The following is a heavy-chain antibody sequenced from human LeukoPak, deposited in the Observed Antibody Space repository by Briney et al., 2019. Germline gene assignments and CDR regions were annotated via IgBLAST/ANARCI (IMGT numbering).Heavy chain of an antibody. V-gene: IGHV3-9*01. Sequence: PGGSLSLSCAASGFTFDDYAMHWVRQAPGKGLEWVSGINWNSGSIGYADSVKGRFIISRDNAKNSLYLHMNSLRAEDTALYYCAKANLYDNSGYYFHSWGQGTLVTVSS. CDR2: INWNSGSI. J-gene: IGHJ4*02. CDR3: AKANLYDNSGYYFHS. CDR1: GFTFDDYA. D-gene: IGHD3-22*01.